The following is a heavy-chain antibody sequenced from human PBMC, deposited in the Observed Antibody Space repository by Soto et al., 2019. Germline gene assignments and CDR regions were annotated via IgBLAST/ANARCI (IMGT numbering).Heavy chain of an antibody. J-gene: IGHJ4*02. CDR2: ISGSGGST. CDR3: AKPRKREYSGYDRYYFDY. CDR1: GFTFSSYA. V-gene: IGHV3-23*01. Sequence: GGSLRLSCAASGFTFSSYAMSWVRQAPGKGLEWVSAISGSGGSTYYADSVKGRFTISRDNSKNTLYLQMNSLRAEDTAVYYCAKPRKREYSGYDRYYFDYWGQGTLVTVSS. D-gene: IGHD5-12*01.